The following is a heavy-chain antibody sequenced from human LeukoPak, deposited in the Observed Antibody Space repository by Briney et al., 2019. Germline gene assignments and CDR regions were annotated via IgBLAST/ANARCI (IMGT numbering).Heavy chain of an antibody. CDR1: GFTFSIYG. CDR3: AKDSAHSYGSSHFYYGMDV. V-gene: IGHV3-30*18. CDR2: IAYDGSKT. D-gene: IGHD5-18*01. Sequence: GGSLRLSCVASGFTFSIYGMHWVRQAPGKGLEWVAAIAYDGSKTYFADSVKGRFTISRDNSRNTLYPQMNTLRAEDTAVYYCAKDSAHSYGSSHFYYGMDVWGQGTTVTVAS. J-gene: IGHJ6*02.